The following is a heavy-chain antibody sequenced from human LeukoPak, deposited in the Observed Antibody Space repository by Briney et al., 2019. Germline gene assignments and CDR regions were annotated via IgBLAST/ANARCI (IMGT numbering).Heavy chain of an antibody. J-gene: IGHJ5*02. CDR3: ASGGRISAANWFDP. CDR1: GGSISSHY. CDR2: IYYSGST. Sequence: PSETLSLTCTVSGGSISSHYWSWIRQPPGKGLEWIGYIYYSGSTNYNPSLKSRVTISVDTSKNQFSLKLSSVTAADTAVYYCASGGRISAANWFDPWGQGTLVTVSS. D-gene: IGHD6-13*01. V-gene: IGHV4-59*11.